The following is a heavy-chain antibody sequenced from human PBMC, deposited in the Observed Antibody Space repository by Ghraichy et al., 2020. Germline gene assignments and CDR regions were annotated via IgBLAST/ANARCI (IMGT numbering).Heavy chain of an antibody. CDR2: INPNSGGT. V-gene: IGHV1-2*06. CDR1: GYTFTGYY. D-gene: IGHD1-26*01. Sequence: ASVKVSCKASGYTFTGYYMHWVRQAPGQGLEWMGRINPNSGGTNYAQKFQGRVTMTRDTSISTAYMELSRLRSDDTAVYYCARVGIVGATCTDYWGQGTLVTVSS. J-gene: IGHJ4*02. CDR3: ARVGIVGATCTDY.